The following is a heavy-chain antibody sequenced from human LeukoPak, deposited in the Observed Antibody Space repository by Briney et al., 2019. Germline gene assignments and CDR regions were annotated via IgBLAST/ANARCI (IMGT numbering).Heavy chain of an antibody. Sequence: PSETLFLTCAVYGGSFSGYYWSWIRQPPGKGLEWIGEINHSGSTNYNPSLKSRVTISVDTSKNQFSLKLYSVTAADTAVYYCARGGSTLHSAGGHDIEFYYYYYMDVWGKGTTVTISS. J-gene: IGHJ6*03. V-gene: IGHV4-34*01. CDR3: ARGGSTLHSAGGHDIEFYYYYYMDV. CDR1: GGSFSGYY. CDR2: INHSGST. D-gene: IGHD3-9*01.